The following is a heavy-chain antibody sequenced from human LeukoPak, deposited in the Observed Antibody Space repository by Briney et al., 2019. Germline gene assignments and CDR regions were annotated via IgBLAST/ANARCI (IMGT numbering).Heavy chain of an antibody. CDR3: ARHTNFPAFDI. CDR2: IYTSGST. Sequence: PSETLSLTCTVSGVSISSYYWSWLRQPPGKGLEWIGYIYTSGSTNYNPSLKSRVTISVDTSKNQFSLKLSSVTAADTAVYYCARHTNFPAFDIWGQGTMVTVSS. V-gene: IGHV4-4*09. J-gene: IGHJ3*02. CDR1: GVSISSYY. D-gene: IGHD4-11*01.